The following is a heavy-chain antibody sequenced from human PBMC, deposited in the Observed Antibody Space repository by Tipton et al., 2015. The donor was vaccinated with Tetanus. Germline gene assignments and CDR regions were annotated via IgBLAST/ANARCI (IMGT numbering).Heavy chain of an antibody. CDR1: GDSVSGYY. Sequence: TLSLTCTVSGDSVSGYYWSWIRQPPGKGLEWIGYVYYTGSTNHNPSLKSRVTISIDTPSNQFSLKLTSVTPADTAIYYCARGPSYSGAWYHYWGRGAIVTVSP. CDR3: ARGPSYSGAWYHY. CDR2: VYYTGST. V-gene: IGHV4-59*02. D-gene: IGHD6-19*01. J-gene: IGHJ4*02.